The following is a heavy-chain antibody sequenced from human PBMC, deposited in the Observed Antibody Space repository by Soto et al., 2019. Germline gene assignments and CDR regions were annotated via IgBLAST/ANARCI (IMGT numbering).Heavy chain of an antibody. CDR2: IIPILGIA. CDR3: TPNPHYYYYMDV. V-gene: IGHV1-69*02. J-gene: IGHJ6*03. CDR1: GGTFSSYT. Sequence: PVKGPCKAYGGTFSSYTISWVRQAPGQGLEWMGRIIPILGIANYAQKFQGRVTITADKSTSTAYMELSSLRSEDTAVYYCTPNPHYYYYMDVWGKGTTVTVSS.